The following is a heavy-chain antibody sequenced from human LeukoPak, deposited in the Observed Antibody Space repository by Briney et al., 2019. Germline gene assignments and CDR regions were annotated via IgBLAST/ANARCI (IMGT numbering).Heavy chain of an antibody. CDR3: ARVIVVVPAASNYFDL. D-gene: IGHD2-2*01. J-gene: IGHJ2*01. V-gene: IGHV5-51*01. CDR2: IYPGDSDT. CDR1: GSSFTNYW. Sequence: GESLRISCKGSGSSFTNYWIAWVRQMPGKGLEWMGIIYPGDSDTRYSPSFQGQVTISADKSISTAYLQWSSLKASDTAMYYCARVIVVVPAASNYFDLWGRGTLVTVSS.